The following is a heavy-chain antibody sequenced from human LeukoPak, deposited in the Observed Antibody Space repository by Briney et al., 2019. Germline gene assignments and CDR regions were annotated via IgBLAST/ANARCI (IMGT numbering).Heavy chain of an antibody. J-gene: IGHJ1*01. V-gene: IGHV4-34*01. CDR3: ARGYYDSSGYRLAGCFQH. Sequence: SETLSLTCAVYGGSFSGYYRSWIRQPPGKGLEWIGEINHSGSTNYNPSLKSRVTISVDTSKNQFSLKLSSVTAADTAVYYCARGYYDSSGYRLAGCFQHWGQGTLVTVSS. CDR2: INHSGST. D-gene: IGHD3-22*01. CDR1: GGSFSGYY.